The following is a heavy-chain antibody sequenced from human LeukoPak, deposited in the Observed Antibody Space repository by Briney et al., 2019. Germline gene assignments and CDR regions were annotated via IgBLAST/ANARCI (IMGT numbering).Heavy chain of an antibody. CDR3: AFSPLGDNYGFPY. J-gene: IGHJ4*02. Sequence: GRSLRLSCAGSGFTLSSYVMHWVRQAPGRGLEWVSSLSEGGDTAYYADSVKGRFTIYRDNSRDTLYLQVNSLRADDTALYYCAFSPLGDNYGFPYWGQGALVIVSS. D-gene: IGHD5-18*01. CDR2: LSEGGDTA. V-gene: IGHV3-23*01. CDR1: GFTLSSYV.